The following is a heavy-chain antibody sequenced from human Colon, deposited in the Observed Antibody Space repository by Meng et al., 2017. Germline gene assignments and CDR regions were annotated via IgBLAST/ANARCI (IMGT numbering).Heavy chain of an antibody. CDR1: GFPFSTYE. CDR2: INTRGNIR. V-gene: IGHV3-48*03. D-gene: IGHD3-16*01. J-gene: IGHJ3*02. CDR3: ARMGVGTMDPYSFDK. Sequence: GGSLRLSCAASGFPFSTYEMNWVRQAPGKGLEWISYINTRGNIRYYADSLKGRFTVSRDNAKNSLYLQMNSLRAEDTAIYYCARMGVGTMDPYSFDKWGQGTMVTVSS.